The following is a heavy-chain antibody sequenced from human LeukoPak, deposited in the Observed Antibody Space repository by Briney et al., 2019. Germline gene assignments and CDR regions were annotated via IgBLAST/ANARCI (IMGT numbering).Heavy chain of an antibody. V-gene: IGHV3-53*01. Sequence: GGSLSLYCVVYGLTVSSNYMSWDRQAPGQGPEWVSDLYSDGSTYYANSVKGRPTITRDNSKNTQYLQMNRLTDDDTADYYCAIGARLVGGLYYFDPGGRRTLVTVSS. CDR1: GLTVSSNY. CDR2: LYSDGST. D-gene: IGHD3-9*01. CDR3: AIGARLVGGLYYFDP. J-gene: IGHJ4*02.